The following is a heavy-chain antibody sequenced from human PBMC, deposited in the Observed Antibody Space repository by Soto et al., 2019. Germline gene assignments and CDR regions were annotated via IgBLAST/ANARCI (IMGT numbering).Heavy chain of an antibody. CDR3: ARAVRGGDADWFDP. CDR2: ISAYNGNT. CDR1: GYTFTIYG. Sequence: GTSVKVSCKASGYTFTIYGICWVRQAPGQGLEWMGWISAYNGNTKYAQKLQGRVTMTTDTSTSTAYMELSSLRSEDTAVYYCARAVRGGDADWFDPWGQGTLVTVSS. D-gene: IGHD2-21*02. V-gene: IGHV1-18*01. J-gene: IGHJ5*02.